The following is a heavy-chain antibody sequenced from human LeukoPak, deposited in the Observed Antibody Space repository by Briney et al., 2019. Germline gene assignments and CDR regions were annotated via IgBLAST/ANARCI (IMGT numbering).Heavy chain of an antibody. V-gene: IGHV3-64*02. Sequence: GGSLRLSCEASGFTFRNYAMHWVRQAPGKGLEYVSRINKNGGSTYYTDSVKGRFTISRDNSKNTLYLQMGSLRGEDMAVYYCARSHDIYDSSGYYSYALDVWGQGTTVTVSS. CDR2: INKNGGST. CDR3: ARSHDIYDSSGYYSYALDV. J-gene: IGHJ6*02. D-gene: IGHD3-22*01. CDR1: GFTFRNYA.